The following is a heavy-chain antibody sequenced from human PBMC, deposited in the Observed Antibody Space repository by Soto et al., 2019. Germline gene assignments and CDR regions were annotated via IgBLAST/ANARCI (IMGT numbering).Heavy chain of an antibody. D-gene: IGHD6-13*01. J-gene: IGHJ4*02. CDR3: EKDPDSSSSYWPLKRRGRDC. CDR2: ISGSGGST. Sequence: EVQLLESGGGLVQPGGSLRLSCAASGFTFSSYAMSWVRQAPGKGLEWVSSISGSGGSTYYADSVKGRFTISRDNSKNTLYLQMNSLRAEDTAVYYGEKDPDSSSSYWPLKRRGRDCWGQGTLVNVAS. V-gene: IGHV3-23*01. CDR1: GFTFSSYA.